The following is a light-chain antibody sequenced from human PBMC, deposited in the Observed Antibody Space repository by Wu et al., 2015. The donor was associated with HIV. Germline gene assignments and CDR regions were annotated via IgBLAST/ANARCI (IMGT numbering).Light chain of an antibody. CDR1: QSISPW. CDR3: QQLNTYPLT. J-gene: IGKJ4*01. V-gene: IGKV1-5*03. Sequence: DIQMTQSPSTLSASVGDRVTITCRASQSISPWLAWYQQKPDQAPKLLIYQTSNLQTGVPSRFSGSGSGTEFTLTISSLQPDDFATYFCQQLNTYPLTFGGGTKVEIK. CDR2: QTS.